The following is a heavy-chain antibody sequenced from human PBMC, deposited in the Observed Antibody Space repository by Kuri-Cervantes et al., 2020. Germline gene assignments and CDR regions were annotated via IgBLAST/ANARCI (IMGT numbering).Heavy chain of an antibody. CDR2: ISSSGSTI. CDR1: GFTFSDYY. J-gene: IGHJ4*02. CDR3: ARGTGGNSRRTSSFDY. Sequence: GESLKISCAASGFTFSDYYMSWIRQAPGKGLEWVSYISSSGSTIYYADSVKGRFTISRDNAKNSLYLQMNSLRAEDTAVYYCARGTGGNSRRTSSFDYWGQGTLVTVSS. V-gene: IGHV3-11*01. D-gene: IGHD4-23*01.